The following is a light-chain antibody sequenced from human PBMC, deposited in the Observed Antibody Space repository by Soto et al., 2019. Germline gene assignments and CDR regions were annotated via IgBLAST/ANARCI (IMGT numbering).Light chain of an antibody. Sequence: EIVMTQSPATLSVSPGEGATLSCRASQSVSSNLAWYHQKPGQSPRLLIYGASTRATGIPVRFSGSGSGTEFTLTNSSLQSEDFAVYYCLQYNNCPRTFGQGTKLEIK. CDR3: LQYNNCPRT. CDR1: QSVSSN. V-gene: IGKV3-15*01. J-gene: IGKJ2*02. CDR2: GAS.